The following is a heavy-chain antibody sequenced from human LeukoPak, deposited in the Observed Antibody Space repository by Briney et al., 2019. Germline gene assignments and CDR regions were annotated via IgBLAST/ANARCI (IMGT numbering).Heavy chain of an antibody. CDR3: AKAVYDSSGYGYFDY. D-gene: IGHD3-22*01. J-gene: IGHJ4*02. V-gene: IGHV3-30*02. CDR1: GFTFSSYG. CDR2: IRYDGSNK. Sequence: PGGSLRLSCAASGFTFSSYGMHWIRQAPGKGLEWVAFIRYDGSNKYYADSVKGRLTISRDSSKNTLYLQMNSLGAEDTAVYYCAKAVYDSSGYGYFDYWGQGTLVTVSS.